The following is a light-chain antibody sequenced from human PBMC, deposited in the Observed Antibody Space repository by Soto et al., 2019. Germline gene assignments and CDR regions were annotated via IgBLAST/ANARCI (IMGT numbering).Light chain of an antibody. V-gene: IGKV2-28*01. Sequence: DIAMTQSPLSLPVTPGEPASISCRSSQSLLHSNGYNYLDWYLQKPGQSPQLLIYLGSNRASGVPDRFSGSGSGKDFTLKISRVEAEDVGVYYCMQALQTAWTFGQGTKVEIK. CDR3: MQALQTAWT. CDR2: LGS. J-gene: IGKJ1*01. CDR1: QSLLHSNGYNY.